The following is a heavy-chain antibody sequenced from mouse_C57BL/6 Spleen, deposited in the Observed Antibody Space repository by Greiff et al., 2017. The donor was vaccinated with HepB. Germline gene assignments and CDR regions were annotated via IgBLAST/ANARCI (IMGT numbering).Heavy chain of an antibody. CDR1: GYTFTSYW. CDR2: IDPSDSYT. CDR3: ARGGEGTDFDV. V-gene: IGHV1-69*01. J-gene: IGHJ1*03. D-gene: IGHD3-3*01. Sequence: VQLQQSGAELVMPGASVKLSCKASGYTFTSYWMHWVKQRPGQGLEWIGEIDPSDSYTNYNQKFKGKSTLTVDKSSSTAYMQLSSLTSEDSAVYYCARGGEGTDFDVWGTGTTVTVSS.